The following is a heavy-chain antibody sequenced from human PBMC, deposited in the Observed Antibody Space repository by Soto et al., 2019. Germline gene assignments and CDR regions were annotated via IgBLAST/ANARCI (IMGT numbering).Heavy chain of an antibody. Sequence: ASVKVCCKASVYTFTTYYIHWVRQDPGQGLEWMGIINPSSGSTSSAQKFQGRVTMTRDTSTSTVYMELSSLRSDDTAVYYCSRAPFASGSGWYDSWGQGTLVTVSS. V-gene: IGHV1-46*03. D-gene: IGHD6-19*01. CDR1: VYTFTTYY. CDR2: INPSSGST. J-gene: IGHJ5*01. CDR3: SRAPFASGSGWYDS.